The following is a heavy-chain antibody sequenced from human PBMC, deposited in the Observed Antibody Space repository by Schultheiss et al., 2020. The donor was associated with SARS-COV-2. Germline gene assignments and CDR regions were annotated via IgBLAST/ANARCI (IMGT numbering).Heavy chain of an antibody. V-gene: IGHV3-72*01. CDR1: GFTFSDHY. D-gene: IGHD5-18*01. CDR3: VREQIAMVAFDI. CDR2: IRNKANSYTT. Sequence: GGSLRLSCAASGFTFSDHYMDWVRQAPGKGLEWVGRIRNKANSYTTDPAASVKGRFTISRDDSKNSLFLQMNSLKTEDTAVYYCVREQIAMVAFDIWGQGTMVTVSS. J-gene: IGHJ3*02.